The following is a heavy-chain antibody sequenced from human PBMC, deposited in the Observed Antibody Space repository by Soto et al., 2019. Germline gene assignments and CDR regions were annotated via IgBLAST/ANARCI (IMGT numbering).Heavy chain of an antibody. CDR1: GYTITCYY. D-gene: IGHD6-6*01. V-gene: IGHV1-2*04. J-gene: IGHJ6*02. CDR2: INPNSGGT. CDR3: ARAMYSSSFSNYYYGMDV. Sequence: QVQLVQSGAEVKKPGASVKVSCKASGYTITCYYMHWVRQAPGQGLEWMGWINPNSGGTNYAQKFQGWVTMTRDTSISTAYMELSRLRSDDTAMYYCARAMYSSSFSNYYYGMDVWGQGTTVTVSS.